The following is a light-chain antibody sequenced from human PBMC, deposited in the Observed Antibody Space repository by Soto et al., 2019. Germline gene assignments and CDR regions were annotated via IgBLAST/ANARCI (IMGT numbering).Light chain of an antibody. CDR1: NSDVGGYDR. CDR2: EVY. Sequence: QSALTQPASVSGSPGQSITISCTGTNSDVGGYDRVSWYQHHPGKAPKLLIFEVYNRPSGISDRFSGSKSGDTASLTISGLQAEDEDDYYCISYIPSTTPHWVFGGGTKLTVL. CDR3: ISYIPSTTPHWV. V-gene: IGLV2-14*01. J-gene: IGLJ3*02.